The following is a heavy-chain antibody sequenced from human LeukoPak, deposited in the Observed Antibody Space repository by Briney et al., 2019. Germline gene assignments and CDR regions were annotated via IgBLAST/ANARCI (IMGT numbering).Heavy chain of an antibody. J-gene: IGHJ4*02. CDR3: ARNGDGVSGSGYYRPFDY. CDR2: ISSSCSTI. Sequence: GGSLRLSCAASGFTFSDYYMSWIRQAPGKGLEWVSYISSSCSTIYYADSVKGRFTISRDNAKNSLYLQMNSLRAEDTAVYYCARNGDGVSGSGYYRPFDYWGQGTLVTVSS. V-gene: IGHV3-11*01. CDR1: GFTFSDYY. D-gene: IGHD3-3*01.